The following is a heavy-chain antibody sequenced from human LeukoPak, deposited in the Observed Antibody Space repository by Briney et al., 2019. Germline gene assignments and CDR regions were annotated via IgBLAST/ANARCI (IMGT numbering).Heavy chain of an antibody. CDR1: GYTFTGYY. J-gene: IGHJ5*02. Sequence: ASVKVSCKASGYTFTGYYMHWVRQAPGQGLEWMGWINPNSGGTNYAQKFQGRVTMTRDTPISTAYMELSRLRSDDTAVYYCARSEDIVATIVGKNWFDPWGQGTLVTVSS. CDR2: INPNSGGT. CDR3: ARSEDIVATIVGKNWFDP. D-gene: IGHD5-12*01. V-gene: IGHV1-2*02.